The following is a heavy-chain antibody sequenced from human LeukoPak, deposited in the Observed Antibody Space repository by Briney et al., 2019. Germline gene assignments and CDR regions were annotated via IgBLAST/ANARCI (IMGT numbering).Heavy chain of an antibody. V-gene: IGHV1-46*01. Sequence: ASVKVSCKASGYTFTGYYIHWMRQAPGQGLEWLGIVDPTADCTMYAQKFQGRVTLPSDTSTSTVYMQLSNLRSEDTAVYYCARGRGNDSPWFDPWGQGTLVTVSS. CDR1: GYTFTGYY. CDR3: ARGRGNDSPWFDP. D-gene: IGHD5-12*01. CDR2: VDPTADCT. J-gene: IGHJ5*02.